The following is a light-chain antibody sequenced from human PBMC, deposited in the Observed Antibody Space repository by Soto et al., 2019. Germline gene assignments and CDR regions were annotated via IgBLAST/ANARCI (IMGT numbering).Light chain of an antibody. J-gene: IGKJ4*01. CDR3: QQYNTYPLT. CDR1: QSISPW. V-gene: IGKV1-5*03. CDR2: KAS. Sequence: DIQMTQSPSTLSASVGDSVTITCRASQSISPWLAWYQQKPGKAPTLLIYKASSLEGGVASRFSGSGSGTDFNITISSLQPDDFATYYCQQYNTYPLTFCGGTTVEIK.